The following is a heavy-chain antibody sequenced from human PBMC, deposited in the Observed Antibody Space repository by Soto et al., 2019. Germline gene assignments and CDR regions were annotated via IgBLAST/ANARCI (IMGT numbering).Heavy chain of an antibody. D-gene: IGHD3-22*01. CDR2: ISGGGGST. Sequence: GGSLRLSCAASGFTFSSYAMSWVRQAPGKGLEWVSAISGGGGSTHYADSVKGRFTISRDYSKNTLYLQMNSLRAEDTAVYYCAKCMIVARLALYYYGMDVWGQGTTVTVSS. CDR1: GFTFSSYA. J-gene: IGHJ6*02. V-gene: IGHV3-23*01. CDR3: AKCMIVARLALYYYGMDV.